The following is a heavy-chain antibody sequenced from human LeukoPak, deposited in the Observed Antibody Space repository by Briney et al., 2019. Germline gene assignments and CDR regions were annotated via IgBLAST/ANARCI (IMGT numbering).Heavy chain of an antibody. CDR1: GSSISSSTYY. CDR2: IYYSGYT. Sequence: PSETLSLTCTVSGSSISSSTYYWGWIRQPPGKGLEWIGSIYYSGYTYYSPSLKSRVTISVDTSKNQFSLKLTSVTAADTAVYYCARVVSGLWFGFFDYWGQGTLVTVSS. V-gene: IGHV4-39*07. D-gene: IGHD3-10*01. CDR3: ARVVSGLWFGFFDY. J-gene: IGHJ4*02.